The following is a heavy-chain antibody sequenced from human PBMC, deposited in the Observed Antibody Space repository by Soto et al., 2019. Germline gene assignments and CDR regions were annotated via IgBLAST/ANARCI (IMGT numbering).Heavy chain of an antibody. CDR3: ARRPPERSAGYFDD. D-gene: IGHD1-1*01. J-gene: IGHJ4*02. V-gene: IGHV4-61*08. CDR2: IYYSGST. CDR1: GGSISSGGYS. Sequence: SETLSLTCAVSGGSISSGGYSWSWIRQPPGKGLEWIGYIYYSGSTNYNPSLKSRVTISVDTSKNQFSLKLSSVTAADTAVYYWARRPPERSAGYFDDWGQGTPVTVCS.